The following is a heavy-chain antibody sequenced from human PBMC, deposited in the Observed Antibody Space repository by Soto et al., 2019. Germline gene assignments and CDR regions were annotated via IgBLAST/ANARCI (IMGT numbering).Heavy chain of an antibody. V-gene: IGHV4-4*07. Sequence: SETLSLTCSVSGGSLNNFYWNWIRQTAGKGLEWIGRIHASGNTNYNPSLKSRATLSVDTSKNQFSLKLSSVTAADTAVYYCASLRSLRYFDWPGYNWFDPWGQGTLVTVSS. D-gene: IGHD3-9*01. CDR3: ASLRSLRYFDWPGYNWFDP. CDR2: IHASGNT. J-gene: IGHJ5*02. CDR1: GGSLNNFY.